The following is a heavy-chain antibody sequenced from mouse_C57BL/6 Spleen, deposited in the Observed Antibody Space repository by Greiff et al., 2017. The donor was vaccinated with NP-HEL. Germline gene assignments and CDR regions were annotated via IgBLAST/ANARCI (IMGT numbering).Heavy chain of an antibody. CDR2: IWWDDDK. J-gene: IGHJ2*01. CDR3: ARMGDYYGYGRPFDY. V-gene: IGHV8-8*01. D-gene: IGHD2-2*01. CDR1: GFSLSTFGMG. Sequence: QVTLKESGPGILQPSQSLSLTCSFSGFSLSTFGMGVGWIRHPSGKGLEWLAHIWWDDDKYYNPALKSRLTISKATSKNQIFLKIANVDTADTATYYCARMGDYYGYGRPFDYWGQGTTLTVSS.